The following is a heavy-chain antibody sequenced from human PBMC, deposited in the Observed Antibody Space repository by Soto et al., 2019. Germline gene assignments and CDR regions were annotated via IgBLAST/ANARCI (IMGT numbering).Heavy chain of an antibody. D-gene: IGHD6-6*01. V-gene: IGHV1-2*02. CDR2: INPNSGGT. CDR3: ARSKRRWGSSSVVGY. CDR1: GYTFTGYY. J-gene: IGHJ4*02. Sequence: GAAVKFSFKASGYTFTGYYMHWVRQAPGQGLEWMGWINPNSGGTNYAQKFQGRVTMTRDTSISTAYMELSRLRADDTAVDYCARSKRRWGSSSVVGYWGQRTLVTVSS.